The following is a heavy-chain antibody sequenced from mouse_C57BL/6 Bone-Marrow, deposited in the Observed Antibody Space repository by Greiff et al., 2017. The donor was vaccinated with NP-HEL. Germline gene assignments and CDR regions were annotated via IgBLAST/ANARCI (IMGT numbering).Heavy chain of an antibody. J-gene: IGHJ3*01. CDR3: AREGNLAWFAY. Sequence: QVQLKQSGAELARPGASVKLSCKASGYTFTSYGISWVKQRTGQGLEWIGEIYPRSGNTYYNEKFKGKATLTADKSSSTAYMELRSLTSEDSAVYFCAREGNLAWFAYWGQGTLVTVSA. CDR2: IYPRSGNT. V-gene: IGHV1-81*01. CDR1: GYTFTSYG.